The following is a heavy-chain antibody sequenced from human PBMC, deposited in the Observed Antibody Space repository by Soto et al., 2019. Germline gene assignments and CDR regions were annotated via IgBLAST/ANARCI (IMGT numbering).Heavy chain of an antibody. CDR1: GFNLSTHA. J-gene: IGHJ4*02. D-gene: IGHD2-15*01. CDR3: AKEGYVSGFL. V-gene: IGHV3-23*01. Sequence: GSLRRACIVSGFNLSTHASIWVRQGPGKGLEWVSGIDSCGRTFHADSVKGHFTISRDNSKNALYLQMNSLRAEDTDVYYCAKEGYVSGFLWGQGTLVTVYS. CDR2: IDSCGRT.